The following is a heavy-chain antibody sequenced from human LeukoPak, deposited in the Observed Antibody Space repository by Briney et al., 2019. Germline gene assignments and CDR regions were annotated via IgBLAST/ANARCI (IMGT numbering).Heavy chain of an antibody. CDR3: ARDRGIGYSRDAFDI. CDR1: GGTFSSYA. D-gene: IGHD6-13*01. CDR2: IIPIFGTA. Sequence: ASVKVYCKASGGTFSSYAISWVRQAPGQGLEWMGGIIPIFGTANYAQKFQGRVTITADESTSTAYMELSSLRSEDTAVYYCARDRGIGYSRDAFDIWGQGTMVTVSS. V-gene: IGHV1-69*13. J-gene: IGHJ3*02.